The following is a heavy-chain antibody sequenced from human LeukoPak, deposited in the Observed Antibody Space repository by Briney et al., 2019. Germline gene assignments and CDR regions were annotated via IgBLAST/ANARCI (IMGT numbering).Heavy chain of an antibody. CDR3: ARDLTGDVSTHFDY. V-gene: IGHV1-2*02. J-gene: IGHJ4*02. CDR1: GYTFTGYH. Sequence: GASVKVSCKASGYTFTGYHIHWIRQAPGQGLEWLGWISCSSGDTHNAQKFQGRVTVTRDTSIDTAYMELSTLTSDDTAVYYCARDLTGDVSTHFDYWGQGTLVTVSS. D-gene: IGHD5/OR15-5a*01. CDR2: ISCSSGDT.